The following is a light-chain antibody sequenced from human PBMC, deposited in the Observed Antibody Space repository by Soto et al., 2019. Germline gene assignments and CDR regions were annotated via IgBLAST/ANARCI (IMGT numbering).Light chain of an antibody. J-gene: IGLJ1*01. Sequence: QSALTQPRSVSGAPGQAGTICCTGTSSDVGGYKYVSGYQQHPGQAPKLMIYDVSERPSGVPDRFSGSKSGNTASLTISGLHAEDEADYYCCSYAGSPYVFGTGTKVTVL. CDR1: SSDVGGYKY. V-gene: IGLV2-11*01. CDR3: CSYAGSPYV. CDR2: DVS.